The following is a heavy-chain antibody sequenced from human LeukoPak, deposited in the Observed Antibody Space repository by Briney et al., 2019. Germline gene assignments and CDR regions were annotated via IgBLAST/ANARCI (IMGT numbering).Heavy chain of an antibody. D-gene: IGHD3-16*01. CDR1: GGSITSSGYF. J-gene: IGHJ4*02. Sequence: SETLSLTCTVSGGSITSSGYFWGWIRQPPGKGLEWIGYIYYSGSTNYNPSLKSRVTISVDTSKNQFSLTLNSVTAADTAVYYCARVITVRGVIFDYWGQGTLVTVSS. CDR2: IYYSGST. V-gene: IGHV4-61*08. CDR3: ARVITVRGVIFDY.